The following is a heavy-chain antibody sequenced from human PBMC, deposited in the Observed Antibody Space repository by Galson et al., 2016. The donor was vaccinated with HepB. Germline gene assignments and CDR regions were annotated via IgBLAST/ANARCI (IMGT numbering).Heavy chain of an antibody. J-gene: IGHJ4*02. CDR1: GFTFSTYA. D-gene: IGHD2-15*01. Sequence: SLRLSCAASGFTFSTYAMSWVRQAPGKGLEWVSAISNSGSTTYYADSVKGRFTISRDNSKNTLYLQMNSLRVEDTALYYCAKEFVATGAEVGDYWGQGTLVTVSS. V-gene: IGHV3-23*01. CDR3: AKEFVATGAEVGDY. CDR2: ISNSGSTT.